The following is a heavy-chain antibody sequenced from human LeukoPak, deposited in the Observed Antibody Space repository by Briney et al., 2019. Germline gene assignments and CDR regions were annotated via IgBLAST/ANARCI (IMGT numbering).Heavy chain of an antibody. V-gene: IGHV3-21*01. CDR3: ARDSELYCSSTSCYMDV. D-gene: IGHD2-2*01. CDR2: ITSTSTSI. J-gene: IGHJ6*04. CDR1: GFTFSSYA. Sequence: PGRSLRLSCAASGFTFSSYAMSWVRQAPGKGQEWVSSITSTSTSIYYTDSVKGRFTISRENAKNSLYLQVNGLGAEDTAVYICARDSELYCSSTSCYMDVWGKGTTVTVSS.